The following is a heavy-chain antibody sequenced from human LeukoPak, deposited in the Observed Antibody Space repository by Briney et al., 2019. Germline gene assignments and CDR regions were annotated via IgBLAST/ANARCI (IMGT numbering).Heavy chain of an antibody. Sequence: SETLSLTCTVSGGSISSYYWSWIRQPPGKGLEWIGYIYYSGSTNYNPSLKSRVTISVDTSKNQFSLKLSSVTAADTAVYYCARHSLYSSSYYYGEGFDYWGQGTLVTVSS. CDR3: ARHSLYSSSYYYGEGFDY. V-gene: IGHV4-59*01. D-gene: IGHD6-6*01. CDR1: GGSISSYY. J-gene: IGHJ4*02. CDR2: IYYSGST.